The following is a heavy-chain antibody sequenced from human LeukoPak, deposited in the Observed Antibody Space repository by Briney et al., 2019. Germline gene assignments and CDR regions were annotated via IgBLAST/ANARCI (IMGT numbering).Heavy chain of an antibody. CDR3: ARVAWWSGIFDAFDI. J-gene: IGHJ3*02. D-gene: IGHD2-15*01. CDR2: IIPIFGTA. CDR1: GGTFSSYA. Sequence: SVKVSCKASGGTFSSYAISWVRQAPGQGLEWMGGIIPIFGTANYAQKFQGRVTITADESTSTAYMELSSLRSEDTAVYYCARVAWWSGIFDAFDIWGQGTMVTVSS. V-gene: IGHV1-69*13.